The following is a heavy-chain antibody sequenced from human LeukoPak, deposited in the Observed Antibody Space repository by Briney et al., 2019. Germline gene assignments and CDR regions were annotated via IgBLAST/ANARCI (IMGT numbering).Heavy chain of an antibody. CDR2: IYYSGST. CDR1: GGSINSDY. CDR3: ARHSSDFWSGYHALYFDY. Sequence: SETLSLTCTVSGGSINSDYWSWIRQPPGKGLEWIGYIYYSGSTNYNPSLKSRVTISVDTSKNQFSLKLSSVTAADTAVYYCARHSSDFWSGYHALYFDYWGQGTLVTVSS. V-gene: IGHV4-59*08. J-gene: IGHJ4*02. D-gene: IGHD3-3*01.